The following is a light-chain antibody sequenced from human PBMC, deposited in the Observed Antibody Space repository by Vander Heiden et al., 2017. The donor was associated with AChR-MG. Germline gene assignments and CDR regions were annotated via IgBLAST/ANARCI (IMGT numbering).Light chain of an antibody. J-gene: IGLJ1*01. CDR1: SSNIGSTT. V-gene: IGLV1-44*01. Sequence: QSVLTQPPSASGTPGQRVTISCSGSSSNIGSTTVNWYRQLPGTAPKLLIYSNNQRPSGVPDRFSGSKSGTSASLAISGLQSEDEADYYCAAWDDSLNGLYVFGTGTKVTVL. CDR3: AAWDDSLNGLYV. CDR2: SNN.